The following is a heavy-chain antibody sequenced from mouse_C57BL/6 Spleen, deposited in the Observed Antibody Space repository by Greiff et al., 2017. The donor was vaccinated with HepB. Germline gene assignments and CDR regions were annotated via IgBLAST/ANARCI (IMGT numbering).Heavy chain of an antibody. J-gene: IGHJ2*01. D-gene: IGHD4-1*01. CDR3: ARLTGTRYYFDY. Sequence: VQLQQSGAELVKPGASVKLSCKASGYTFTSYWMQWVKQRPGQGLEWIGEIDPSDSYTNYNQKFKGKATLTVDTSSSTAYIQLSSLTSEDSAVYYCARLTGTRYYFDYWGQGTTLTVSS. CDR1: GYTFTSYW. V-gene: IGHV1-50*01. CDR2: IDPSDSYT.